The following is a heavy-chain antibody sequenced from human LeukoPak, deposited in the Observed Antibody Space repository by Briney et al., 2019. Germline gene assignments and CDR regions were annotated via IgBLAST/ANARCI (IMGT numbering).Heavy chain of an antibody. Sequence: ALVKVSCKASGGTFSSYAISWVRQAPGQGLEWMGGIIPIFGTANYAQKFQGRVTITTDESTSTAYMELSSLRSEDTAVYYCARGGRVVPAAIDYYYYYMDVWGKGTTVTVSS. V-gene: IGHV1-69*05. CDR3: ARGGRVVPAAIDYYYYYMDV. CDR2: IIPIFGTA. D-gene: IGHD2-2*01. CDR1: GGTFSSYA. J-gene: IGHJ6*03.